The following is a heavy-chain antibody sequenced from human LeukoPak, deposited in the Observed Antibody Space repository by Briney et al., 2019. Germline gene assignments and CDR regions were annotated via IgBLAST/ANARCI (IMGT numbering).Heavy chain of an antibody. V-gene: IGHV1-46*01. Sequence: ASVKVSCKASGYTFTSYYMHWVRQATGQGLEWMGIINPSGGSTSYAQKFQGRVTMTRDTSTSTVYMELSSLRSEDTAVYYCARARYFDWLSYSQAFDIWGQGTMVTVSS. CDR3: ARARYFDWLSYSQAFDI. J-gene: IGHJ3*02. CDR2: INPSGGST. D-gene: IGHD3-9*01. CDR1: GYTFTSYY.